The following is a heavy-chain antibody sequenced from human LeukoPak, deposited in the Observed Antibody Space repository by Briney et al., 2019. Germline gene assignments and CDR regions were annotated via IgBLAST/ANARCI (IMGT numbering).Heavy chain of an antibody. J-gene: IGHJ4*02. CDR2: ISGFSGTI. CDR3: AKYFGSGYYYYEVDY. V-gene: IGHV3-48*01. D-gene: IGHD3-3*01. CDR1: GFTFSAYS. Sequence: PGGSLRLSCAASGFTFSAYSMNWVRQAPGKGLEWVSYISGFSGTIYYADSVKGRFTISRDNSKNILYVQMNSLRVEDTAVYYCAKYFGSGYYYYEVDYWGQGTLVTVSS.